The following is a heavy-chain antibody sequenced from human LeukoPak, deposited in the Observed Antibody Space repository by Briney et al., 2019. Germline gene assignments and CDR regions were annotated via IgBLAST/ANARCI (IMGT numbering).Heavy chain of an antibody. CDR3: ASQVANWFDP. CDR2: ISSSRSTI. V-gene: IGHV3-48*01. D-gene: IGHD2-15*01. Sequence: GGPLRLSCAASGFTFSSYSMNWVRQAPGKGLEWVSFISSSRSTIYYAESVKGRFTFSRDNAKTSLYMQMNNLRAEDTAVYYCASQVANWFDPWGQGTLVTVSS. CDR1: GFTFSSYS. J-gene: IGHJ5*02.